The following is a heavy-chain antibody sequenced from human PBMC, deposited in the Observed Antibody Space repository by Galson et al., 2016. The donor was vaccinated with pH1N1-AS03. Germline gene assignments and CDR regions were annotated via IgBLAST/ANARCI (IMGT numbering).Heavy chain of an antibody. CDR2: IYYSGST. D-gene: IGHD1-26*01. J-gene: IGHJ5*02. CDR1: GGSISNYY. Sequence: ETLSLTCTVSGGSISNYYWTWIRQPPGKGLEWIGYIYYSGSTNYNPSLKSRVTISVDTSKNQFSLKLGSVTAADTAVYYCARDLGELLGWFDPWGQGTLITVSS. CDR3: ARDLGELLGWFDP. V-gene: IGHV4-59*01.